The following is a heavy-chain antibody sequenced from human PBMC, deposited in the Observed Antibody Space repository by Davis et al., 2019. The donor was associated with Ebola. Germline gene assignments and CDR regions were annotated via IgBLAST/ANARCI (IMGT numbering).Heavy chain of an antibody. D-gene: IGHD6-6*01. CDR2: IIPIFGTA. Sequence: AASVKVSCKASGGTFSSYAISWVRQAPGQGLEWMGGIIPIFGTANYAQKFQGRVTITADESTSTAYMELSSLRSEDTAVYYCARGGWQLVRLYYYGMDVWGQGTTVTVSS. CDR3: ARGGWQLVRLYYYGMDV. V-gene: IGHV1-69*13. CDR1: GGTFSSYA. J-gene: IGHJ6*02.